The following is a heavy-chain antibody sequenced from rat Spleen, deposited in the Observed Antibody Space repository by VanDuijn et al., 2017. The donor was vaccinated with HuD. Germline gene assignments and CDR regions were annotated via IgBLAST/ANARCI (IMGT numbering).Heavy chain of an antibody. CDR2: INTDGART. J-gene: IGHJ1*01. Sequence: EVQLVESGGGLVQPGRSLKLSCVASGFTFNNYWMTWIRQAPGKGLEWVASINTDGARTHYPDSVKGRFTISRDNAKSTLYLQLDSLRSEDTATYYCARTGGPYYWYFDFWGPGTMVTVSS. V-gene: IGHV5-31*01. CDR1: GFTFNNYW. D-gene: IGHD1-11*01. CDR3: ARTGGPYYWYFDF.